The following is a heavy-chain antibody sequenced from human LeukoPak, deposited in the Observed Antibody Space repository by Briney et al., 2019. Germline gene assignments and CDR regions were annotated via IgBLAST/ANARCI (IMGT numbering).Heavy chain of an antibody. CDR2: IIPIFGTA. J-gene: IGHJ4*02. Sequence: AASVKVSCKASGGTFSSYAISWVRQAPGQGLEWMGGIIPIFGTANYAQKFQGRVTMTRDMSTSTVYMELSSLRSEDTAVHYCARVGPYYSGSLIDYWGQGTLVTVSS. CDR3: ARVGPYYSGSLIDY. D-gene: IGHD1-26*01. V-gene: IGHV1-69*05. CDR1: GGTFSSYA.